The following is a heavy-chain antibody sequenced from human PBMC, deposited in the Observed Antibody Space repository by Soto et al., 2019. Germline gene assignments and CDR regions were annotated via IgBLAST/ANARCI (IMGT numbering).Heavy chain of an antibody. CDR2: IYSGGST. D-gene: IGHD5-18*01. V-gene: IGHV3-53*01. Sequence: GGSLRLSCAASGFTVSSNYMTWVRQAPGKGLEWVSVIYSGGSTYYADSVKGRFTISRDNSKNTLYLQMNSLRAEDTAVYYCARLGGYSYGYDYGMDVWGQGTTVTVSS. CDR3: ARLGGYSYGYDYGMDV. J-gene: IGHJ6*02. CDR1: GFTVSSNY.